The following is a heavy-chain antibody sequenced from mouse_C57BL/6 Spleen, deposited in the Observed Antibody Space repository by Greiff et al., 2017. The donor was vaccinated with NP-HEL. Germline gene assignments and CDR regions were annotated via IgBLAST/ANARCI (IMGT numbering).Heavy chain of an antibody. D-gene: IGHD6-2*01. V-gene: IGHV1-82*01. CDR3: ARSSSRLAELAY. J-gene: IGHJ3*01. CDR1: GYAFSSSW. CDR2: IYPGDGDT. Sequence: QVQLQQSGPELVKPGASVKISCKASGYAFSSSWMNWVKQRPGKGLEWIGRIYPGDGDTNYNGKFKGKATLTADKSSSTAYMQLSSLTSEDAAVYCCARSSSRLAELAYWGQGTLVTVSA.